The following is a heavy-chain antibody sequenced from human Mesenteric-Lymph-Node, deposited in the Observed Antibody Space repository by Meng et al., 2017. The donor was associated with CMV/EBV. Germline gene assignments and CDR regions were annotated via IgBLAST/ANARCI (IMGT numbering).Heavy chain of an antibody. CDR3: ARDKSWDTGMVLAY. D-gene: IGHD5-18*01. J-gene: IGHJ4*01. CDR1: GFIFSDYY. CDR2: INGSGGTI. Sequence: ASGFIFSDYYMGWIRQAPGEGLEWISYINGSGGTIYYADSLRGRFTVSRDNAKNALYLQMNSLRADDTAVYYCARDKSWDTGMVLAYWGHGTLVTVSS. V-gene: IGHV3-11*04.